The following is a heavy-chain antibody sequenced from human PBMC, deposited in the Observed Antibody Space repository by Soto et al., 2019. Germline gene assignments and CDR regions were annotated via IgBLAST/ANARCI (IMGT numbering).Heavy chain of an antibody. CDR1: GFTFSNAC. V-gene: IGHV3-15*01. CDR3: TRDFRPDWLVYAMEYNWFDP. Sequence: ELQLVEAGGGLVKPGGALRLSCAASGFTFSNACRSGVRQAPGKGREWVGRIKSKTDGGTTDYAAPVKCRFTISRDDSKNTLYLQMNSLNTEDTAVYYCTRDFRPDWLVYAMEYNWFDPWGQGTLVTVSS. J-gene: IGHJ5*02. CDR2: IKSKTDGGTT. D-gene: IGHD2-8*01.